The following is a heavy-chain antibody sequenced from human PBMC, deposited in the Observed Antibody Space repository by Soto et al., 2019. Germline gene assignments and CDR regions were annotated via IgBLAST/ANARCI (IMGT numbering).Heavy chain of an antibody. D-gene: IGHD7-27*01. CDR3: ARDTGDGTFDF. J-gene: IGHJ4*02. V-gene: IGHV1-3*01. CDR1: GYTFSSYA. CDR2: INAGYGNT. Sequence: QVHLVQSGAEVRKPGASVKVSCKASGYTFSSYAMHWVRQAPGQRLEWMGGINAGYGNTKSSQKFQDRVTISRDTSASKAYMELTSLRSEDTAVYYCARDTGDGTFDFWGQGTLVTVSS.